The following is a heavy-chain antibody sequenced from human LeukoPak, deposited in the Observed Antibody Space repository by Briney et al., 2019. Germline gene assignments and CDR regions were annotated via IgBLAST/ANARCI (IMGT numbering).Heavy chain of an antibody. D-gene: IGHD2-2*02. J-gene: IGHJ5*02. CDR1: GYTFTSYG. V-gene: IGHV1-18*01. Sequence: ASVKVSCKASGYTFTSYGISWVRQAPGQGLEWMGWMSAYNGNTNYAQKLQGRVTMTTDTSTSTAYMELRSLRSDDTAVYYCARVPVVVPAAIQVDWFEPWGQGTLVTVSS. CDR3: ARVPVVVPAAIQVDWFEP. CDR2: MSAYNGNT.